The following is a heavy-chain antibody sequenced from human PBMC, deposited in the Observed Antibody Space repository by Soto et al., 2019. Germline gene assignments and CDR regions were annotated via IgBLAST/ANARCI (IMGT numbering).Heavy chain of an antibody. CDR2: ISGSGVST. CDR1: GFTFSDYS. Sequence: GGSLRLSCAVSGFTFSDYSMNWVRQAPGRGLEWISSISGSGVSTYYADSVKGRFTISRDNSKNTLYLQMNSLRAEDTAVYYCAIRPGIAAAGPGYGMDVWGQGTTVTVSS. V-gene: IGHV3-23*01. D-gene: IGHD6-13*01. CDR3: AIRPGIAAAGPGYGMDV. J-gene: IGHJ6*02.